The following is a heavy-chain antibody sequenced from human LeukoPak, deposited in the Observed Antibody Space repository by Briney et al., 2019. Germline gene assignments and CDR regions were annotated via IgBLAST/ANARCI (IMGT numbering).Heavy chain of an antibody. V-gene: IGHV3-23*01. CDR3: AKDVGKWESLHFFDY. J-gene: IGHJ4*02. CDR1: GFTFSNYA. CDR2: LSGSGGGT. D-gene: IGHD1-26*01. Sequence: GGSLRLSCAASGFTFSNYAMSWVRQAPGKGLEWVSALSGSGGGTYYADSVKGRFTISRDDSRNTLYLQMNSLRGDDTAVYYCAKDVGKWESLHFFDYWGQGTLVTVSS.